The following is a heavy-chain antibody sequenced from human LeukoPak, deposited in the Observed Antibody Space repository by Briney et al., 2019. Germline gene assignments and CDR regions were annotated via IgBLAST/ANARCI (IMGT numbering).Heavy chain of an antibody. D-gene: IGHD2/OR15-2a*01. CDR1: GFTFSSYA. Sequence: GGSLRLSCAASGFTFSSYAMSWVRQAPGKGLEWVSAISGSGANTYYADSVKGRFTISRDNSKNTLYLLMNTLRAEDTAVYYCAKIPRMTAEYYYFDYWGQGTLVTVSS. J-gene: IGHJ4*02. V-gene: IGHV3-23*01. CDR3: AKIPRMTAEYYYFDY. CDR2: ISGSGANT.